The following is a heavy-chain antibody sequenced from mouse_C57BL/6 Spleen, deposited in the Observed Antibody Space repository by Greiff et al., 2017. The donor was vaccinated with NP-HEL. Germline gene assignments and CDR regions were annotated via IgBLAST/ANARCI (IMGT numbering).Heavy chain of an antibody. CDR3: ARLYDYDRNYFDY. CDR1: GFTFSSYG. V-gene: IGHV5-6*02. Sequence: EVMLVESGGDLVKPGGSLKLSCAASGFTFSSYGMSWVRQTPDKRLEWVATISSGGSYTYYPDSVKGRFTISRDNAKNTLYLQMSSLKSEDTAMYYCARLYDYDRNYFDYWGQGTTLTVSS. CDR2: ISSGGSYT. J-gene: IGHJ2*01. D-gene: IGHD2-4*01.